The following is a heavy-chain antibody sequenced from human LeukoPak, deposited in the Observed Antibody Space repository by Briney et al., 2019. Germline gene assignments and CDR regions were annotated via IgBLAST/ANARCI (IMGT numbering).Heavy chain of an antibody. CDR1: GFTFSSYW. Sequence: PGGSLRLSCAASGFTFSSYWMHWVRQAPGKGLVWVSRIKNDGSSTTYADSVKGRFTISRDNAKNTLSLLMSALRVDDTAVYYCVRNSATGFDSWGQGTLVTVSS. CDR3: VRNSATGFDS. CDR2: IKNDGSST. V-gene: IGHV3-74*01. J-gene: IGHJ4*02. D-gene: IGHD6-13*01.